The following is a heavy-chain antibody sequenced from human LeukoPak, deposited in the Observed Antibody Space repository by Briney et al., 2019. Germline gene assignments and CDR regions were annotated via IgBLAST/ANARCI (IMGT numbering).Heavy chain of an antibody. Sequence: PGGSLRLSCAASGFTFSSYEMHWVRQAPGKGLEWVSYITRSGTNKYYADSVKGRFTISRDNAKNALYLQMNSLRVEDTAVYYCARGGNIGYDYNAFDIWGQGTMVTVSS. J-gene: IGHJ3*02. CDR1: GFTFSSYE. D-gene: IGHD3-22*01. CDR2: ITRSGTNK. CDR3: ARGGNIGYDYNAFDI. V-gene: IGHV3-48*03.